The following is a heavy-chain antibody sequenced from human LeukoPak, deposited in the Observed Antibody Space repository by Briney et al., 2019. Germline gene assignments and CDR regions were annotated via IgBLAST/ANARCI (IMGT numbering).Heavy chain of an antibody. CDR1: GFTFSDYD. V-gene: IGHV3-21*01. CDR3: GRAFPPLRTSSAGDL. CDR2: ISVLSSYT. J-gene: IGHJ4*02. D-gene: IGHD1-1*01. Sequence: GGSLRLACSASGFTFSDYDMNWVRHAPGKGLEWVSSISVLSSYTYYGESVKCGFSISRDNAKNSLYLQMNSLGAEDTATYYCGRAFPPLRTSSAGDLWGQGILVTVSS.